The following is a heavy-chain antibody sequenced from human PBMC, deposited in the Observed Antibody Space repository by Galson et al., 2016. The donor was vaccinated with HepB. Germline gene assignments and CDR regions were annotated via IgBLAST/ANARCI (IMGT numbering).Heavy chain of an antibody. CDR1: GGSISTYH. Sequence: QVQLQESGPGLMKPSETLYLTCTVSGGSISTYHWNWIRQPPGKGLEWIGYIYYSGSTNYNPSLKSRVTLSVDTSKNQFSLKLTSVTAADTAVYYCARDSAGSFDLWGRGTLVTVSS. CDR3: ARDSAGSFDL. D-gene: IGHD3-10*01. J-gene: IGHJ2*01. V-gene: IGHV4-59*01. CDR2: IYYSGST.